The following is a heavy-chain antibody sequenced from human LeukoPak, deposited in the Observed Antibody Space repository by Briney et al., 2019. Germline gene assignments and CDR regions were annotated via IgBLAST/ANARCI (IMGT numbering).Heavy chain of an antibody. V-gene: IGHV3-33*06. D-gene: IGHD6-6*01. Sequence: PGGSLRLSCAASGFTFSSYGMHWVRQAPGKGLEWVAVIWYDGSNKYYADSVKGRFTISRDNSKSTLYLQMNSLRAEDTAVYYCAKQRAARGYYYYYMGVWGKGTTVTVSS. CDR1: GFTFSSYG. CDR2: IWYDGSNK. CDR3: AKQRAARGYYYYYMGV. J-gene: IGHJ6*03.